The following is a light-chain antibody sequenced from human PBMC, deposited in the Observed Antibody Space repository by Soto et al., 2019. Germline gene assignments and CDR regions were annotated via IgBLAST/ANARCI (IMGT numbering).Light chain of an antibody. J-gene: IGKJ2*01. CDR2: GTS. CDR1: RSVSDTL. CDR3: QHYGGSQYT. Sequence: EIVLTQSPGTLSLSPGERATLSCRADRSVSDTLLTWFQQKPGQAPRLLIFGTSNRAPGIPDRFSGSGSGTDFTLTISRLEPDDFAVYYCQHYGGSQYTFGQGTKLEI. V-gene: IGKV3-20*01.